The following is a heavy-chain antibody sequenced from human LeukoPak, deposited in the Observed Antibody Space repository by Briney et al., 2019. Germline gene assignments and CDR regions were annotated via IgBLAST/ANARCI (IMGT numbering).Heavy chain of an antibody. J-gene: IGHJ4*02. CDR1: GGSISSSSYY. Sequence: SETLSLTCTVSGGSISSSSYYWGWIRQPPGKGLEWIGSIYYSGSTYYNPSLKSRVTISVDTSKNQFSLKLSSVTAADTAVYYCARESGGSCYSCFDYWGQGTLVTVSS. D-gene: IGHD2-15*01. CDR3: ARESGGSCYSCFDY. CDR2: IYYSGST. V-gene: IGHV4-39*07.